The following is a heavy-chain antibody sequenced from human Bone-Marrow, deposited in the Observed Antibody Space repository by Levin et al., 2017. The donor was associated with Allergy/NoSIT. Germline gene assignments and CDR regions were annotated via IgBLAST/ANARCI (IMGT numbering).Heavy chain of an antibody. J-gene: IGHJ4*02. CDR2: IKPDGTEK. D-gene: IGHD1-26*01. V-gene: IGHV3-7*01. CDR1: GYTFSNYW. CDR3: ARDQGRGSDYDY. Sequence: PGGSLRLSCAGSGYTFSNYWMSWVRQAPGKGLEWVGSIKPDGTEKYYGGSVEGRFTISRDNARKSLFLQMNSLRVEDTALYYCARDQGRGSDYDYWGQGTLVTVSS.